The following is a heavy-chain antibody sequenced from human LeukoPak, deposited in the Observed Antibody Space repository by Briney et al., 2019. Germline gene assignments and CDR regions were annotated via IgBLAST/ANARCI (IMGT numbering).Heavy chain of an antibody. D-gene: IGHD4-17*01. Sequence: GGSLRLSCAASGFTFDDYGMSWVRQAPGKGLGWVSYISSPSSTIYYADSVKGRFTISRDNAKSSLYLQMNSLRAEDTAVYYCARDPYNGYYGDDYYYYMDVWGKGTTVTISS. CDR2: ISSPSSTI. V-gene: IGHV3-48*01. CDR3: ARDPYNGYYGDDYYYYMDV. CDR1: GFTFDDYG. J-gene: IGHJ6*03.